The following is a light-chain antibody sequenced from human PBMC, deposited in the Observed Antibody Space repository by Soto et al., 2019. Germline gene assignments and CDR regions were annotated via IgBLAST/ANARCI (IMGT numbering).Light chain of an antibody. CDR3: QQRSNWPSIT. Sequence: EIVLTQSPATLSLSPGERATLSCMASQSVSSYLAWYQQKPGQAPRLLIYDASNRATGIPARFSGSGSGTDFTLTINSLEPEDFAVYYCQQRSNWPSITFGQGTRLGIK. V-gene: IGKV3-11*01. J-gene: IGKJ5*01. CDR2: DAS. CDR1: QSVSSY.